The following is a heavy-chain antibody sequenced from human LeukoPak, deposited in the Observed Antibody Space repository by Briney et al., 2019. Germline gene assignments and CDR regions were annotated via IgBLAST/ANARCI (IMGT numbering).Heavy chain of an antibody. D-gene: IGHD6-13*01. CDR3: ARGSGAAAGAFGY. CDR2: VWYDGNNK. CDR1: GFTFRSYG. J-gene: IGHJ4*02. Sequence: GGSLRLSCAASGFTFRSYGMHWVRQAPGKGLEWVAIVWYDGNNKYYADSVKGRFTVSRDNSKDTVSLQLNSLRAEDTAVYYCARGSGAAAGAFGYWGQGTLVTVPS. V-gene: IGHV3-33*01.